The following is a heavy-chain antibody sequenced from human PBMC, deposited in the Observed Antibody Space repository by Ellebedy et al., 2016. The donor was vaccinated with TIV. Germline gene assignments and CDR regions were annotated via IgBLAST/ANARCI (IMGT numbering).Heavy chain of an antibody. D-gene: IGHD1-26*01. CDR3: AGSQMHEFGSYPGFDY. CDR2: IYTSGST. CDR1: GGSISSYY. V-gene: IGHV4-4*07. J-gene: IGHJ4*02. Sequence: MPSETLFLTCTVSGGSISSYYWSWIRQPAGKGLEWIGRIYTSGSTNYNPSLKSRVTMSVDTSKNQFSLKLSSVTAADTAVYYCAGSQMHEFGSYPGFDYWGQGTLVTVSS.